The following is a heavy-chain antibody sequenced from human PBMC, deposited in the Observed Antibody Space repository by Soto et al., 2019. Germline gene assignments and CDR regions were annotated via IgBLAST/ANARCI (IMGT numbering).Heavy chain of an antibody. Sequence: EVQLVESGGGLVKPGGSLRLSCAASGFTFSTYTMNWVRQAPGKGLEWVSSISSSGNDIYYADSVKGRFTISRDSAKNSLYMQMDSLRADDKAVYYCARDRGPCSPVLGKHYYYYGMDVWGLGTTVTVSS. D-gene: IGHD1-26*01. CDR2: ISSSGNDI. V-gene: IGHV3-21*01. CDR3: ARDRGPCSPVLGKHYYYYGMDV. CDR1: GFTFSTYT. J-gene: IGHJ6*02.